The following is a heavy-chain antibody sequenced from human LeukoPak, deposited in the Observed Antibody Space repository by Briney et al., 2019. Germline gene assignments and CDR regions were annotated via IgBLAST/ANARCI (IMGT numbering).Heavy chain of an antibody. J-gene: IGHJ4*02. V-gene: IGHV3-23*01. CDR3: AIMRGWSGYFDS. CDR1: GFTFSSSA. CDR2: ISANGGST. D-gene: IGHD3-3*01. Sequence: GGSLRLSCAASGFTFSSSAMSWVRQAPGKGLEWVSGISANGGSTYYADSVKGRFTISRDNSKNTLYLQMNSLRAEDTAVYYCAIMRGWSGYFDSWGQGTLVTVSS.